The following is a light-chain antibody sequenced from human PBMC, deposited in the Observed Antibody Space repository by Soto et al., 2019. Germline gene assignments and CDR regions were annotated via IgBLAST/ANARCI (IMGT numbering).Light chain of an antibody. CDR2: DVT. V-gene: IGLV2-23*02. J-gene: IGLJ2*01. CDR3: WSYGAGTTVV. CDR1: SSDIGRSNF. Sequence: QSALTQPASVSGSPGQSITISCSGTSSDIGRSNFVSWYQQHPDKAPRLMIYDVTKRPSGVSDRVSGSKSGNTASLTVSGLQAEDEADYYWWSYGAGTTVVFGGGTKLTVL.